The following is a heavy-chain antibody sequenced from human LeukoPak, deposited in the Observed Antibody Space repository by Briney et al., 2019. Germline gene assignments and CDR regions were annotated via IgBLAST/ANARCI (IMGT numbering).Heavy chain of an antibody. CDR2: IDPYDSDT. Sequence: GESLKISCHGSGYSFSSYSIAWVRQVRGQGLEWAGRIDPYDSDTNYSPSFQGHVTMSVDGSMRTAFLQWSSLQASDTAIYYCALQYYDSRGYYTPLTHWGQGTLVTVSS. CDR3: ALQYYDSRGYYTPLTH. CDR1: GYSFSSYS. J-gene: IGHJ4*02. V-gene: IGHV5-10-1*01. D-gene: IGHD3-22*01.